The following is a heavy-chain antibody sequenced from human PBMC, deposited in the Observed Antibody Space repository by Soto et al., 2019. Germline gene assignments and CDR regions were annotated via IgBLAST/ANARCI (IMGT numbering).Heavy chain of an antibody. V-gene: IGHV3-49*03. CDR3: TRDSPRGDGDYLPRGYWYFDL. J-gene: IGHJ2*01. CDR2: IRSNAYGWAT. CDR1: GFTFGDYA. D-gene: IGHD4-17*01. Sequence: GGSLRLSCTASGFTFGDYAMSWFRQAPGKGLEWVGFIRSNAYGWATGYAGSVKGRFTIPRDDSKSIAYLQMNSLKTEDTAVYYCTRDSPRGDGDYLPRGYWYFDLWGRGTLVTVSS.